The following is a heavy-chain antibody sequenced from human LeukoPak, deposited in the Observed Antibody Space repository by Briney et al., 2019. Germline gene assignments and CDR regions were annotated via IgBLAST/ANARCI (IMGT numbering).Heavy chain of an antibody. CDR2: IRDHGGST. J-gene: IGHJ3*02. CDR1: GFTFSSYA. D-gene: IGHD2-8*01. CDR3: AREVMAKRRAFDI. Sequence: GGSLRLSCAASGFTFSSYAMSWVRQAPGKGLEWVSAIRDHGGSTFYTDSVKGRFTISRDNSKKTLYLQMNSLRAEDTAVYYCAREVMAKRRAFDIWGQGTVVTVSS. V-gene: IGHV3-23*01.